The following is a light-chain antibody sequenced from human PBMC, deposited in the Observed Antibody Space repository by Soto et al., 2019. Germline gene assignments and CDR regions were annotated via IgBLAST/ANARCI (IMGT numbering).Light chain of an antibody. CDR3: HQYNNWPALT. CDR1: QSVSRN. CDR2: GAS. J-gene: IGKJ4*01. Sequence: EIVMTQSPATLSVSPGERATLSCRSSQSVSRNLAGYQQKPDQPPRLLSYGASTRATGIPARFSGSGSGTEFTLTISSLQSEDFAVYYCHQYNNWPALTFGGGTKVEIK. V-gene: IGKV3-15*01.